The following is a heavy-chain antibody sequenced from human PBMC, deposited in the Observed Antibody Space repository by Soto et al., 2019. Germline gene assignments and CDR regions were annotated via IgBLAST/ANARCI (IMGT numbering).Heavy chain of an antibody. Sequence: QVQLQESGPGLVKPSQTLSLTCTVSGGSISSGDYYWSWIRQPPGKGLEWIGYIYYSGSTYYNPSLKGRVTIPVDTSKNQFPLKLSSVTAAETAVYYCARESIAYYGMDVWGQGTTVTVSS. D-gene: IGHD3-22*01. CDR3: ARESIAYYGMDV. CDR2: IYYSGST. CDR1: GGSISSGDYY. J-gene: IGHJ6*02. V-gene: IGHV4-30-4*01.